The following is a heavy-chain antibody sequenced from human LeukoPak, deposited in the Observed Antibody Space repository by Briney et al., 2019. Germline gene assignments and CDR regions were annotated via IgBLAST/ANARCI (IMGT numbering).Heavy chain of an antibody. D-gene: IGHD3-10*01. V-gene: IGHV3-74*01. CDR1: GFTFSSHW. CDR3: ARGHVPGSTRHWDF. J-gene: IGHJ4*02. CDR2: IRGDENEI. Sequence: PGGSLRLSCAASGFTFSSHWMRWVRQVPGKGLVWVARIRGDENEIDYADSVKGRFTISRDNAKNTLYLQMNSLRVEDTAVYFCARGHVPGSTRHWDFWGQGTLVTVSS.